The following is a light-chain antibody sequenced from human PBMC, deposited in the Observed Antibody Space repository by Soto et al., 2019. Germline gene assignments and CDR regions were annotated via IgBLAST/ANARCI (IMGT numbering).Light chain of an antibody. J-gene: IGKJ4*01. CDR3: MQALQTPLT. CDR2: LGS. Sequence: EIVMTQSPLTLPVTPGEPASISCRSSQSLLHSNGYNCLDWYLQKPGQSPQLLIYLGSNRASGVPDRFSGSGSGTDFTLKISRVEAEDVGVYYCMQALQTPLTFGGGTKVDNK. V-gene: IGKV2-28*01. CDR1: QSLLHSNGYNC.